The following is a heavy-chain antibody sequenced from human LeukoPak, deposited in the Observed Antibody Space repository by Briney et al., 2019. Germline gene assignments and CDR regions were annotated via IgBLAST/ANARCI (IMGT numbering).Heavy chain of an antibody. J-gene: IGHJ6*02. CDR3: AKGFCSTTSCPPMDV. CDR2: ISYDGNNK. D-gene: IGHD2-2*01. V-gene: IGHV3-30*18. Sequence: PGRSRRLSCAASGFTFSSSVMHWVRQAPGKGLEWVAVISYDGNNKYYADSVKGRFTISRDNSKNTLYVQMNSLRGEDTAVYYCAKGFCSTTSCPPMDVWGQGTTVTVSS. CDR1: GFTFSSSV.